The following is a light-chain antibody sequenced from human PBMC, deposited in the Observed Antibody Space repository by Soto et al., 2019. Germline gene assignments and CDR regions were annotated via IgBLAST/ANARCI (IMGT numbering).Light chain of an antibody. Sequence: QSALTQPASVSGSPGQSITISCTGTSSDVGTYNSVSWYQQHPGKATKLMIYDVDIRPSGVSNRFSGSKSGNTASLTISGLQAEDEADYYCSSYTRSSTVLFGGGTKLTVL. J-gene: IGLJ2*01. V-gene: IGLV2-14*01. CDR3: SSYTRSSTVL. CDR2: DVD. CDR1: SSDVGTYNS.